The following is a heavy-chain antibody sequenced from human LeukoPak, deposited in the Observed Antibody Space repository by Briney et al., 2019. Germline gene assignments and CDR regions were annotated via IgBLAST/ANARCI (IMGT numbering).Heavy chain of an antibody. Sequence: PSETLSLTCTVSGDSISSYYWSWIRRPPGKGLEWIGYLYNSGNTNYNPSLRGRVTISLDTSKNQMSLKLSSATAADTAMYYCARSTMVNTATGWFDPWGQGTLVTVSS. CDR1: GDSISSYY. D-gene: IGHD4/OR15-4a*01. V-gene: IGHV4-59*08. CDR2: LYNSGNT. J-gene: IGHJ5*02. CDR3: ARSTMVNTATGWFDP.